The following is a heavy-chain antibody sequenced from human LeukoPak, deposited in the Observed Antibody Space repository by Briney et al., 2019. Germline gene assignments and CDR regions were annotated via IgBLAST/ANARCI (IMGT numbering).Heavy chain of an antibody. D-gene: IGHD1-1*01. CDR2: ISGSGGNT. J-gene: IGHJ4*02. Sequence: PGGSLRLSCAASGFTFSSYAMRWVRQAPGKGLEWVSAISGSGGNTYSADSVKGRFTISRDNSKNTLYLQMNSLRAEDTAVYYCAKDGHWNLKDFDYWGEGSLVTVSS. CDR3: AKDGHWNLKDFDY. CDR1: GFTFSSYA. V-gene: IGHV3-23*01.